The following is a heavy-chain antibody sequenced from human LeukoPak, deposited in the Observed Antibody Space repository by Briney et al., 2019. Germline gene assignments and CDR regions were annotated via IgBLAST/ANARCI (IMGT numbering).Heavy chain of an antibody. J-gene: IGHJ4*02. CDR1: GFSFSTYA. D-gene: IGHD5-12*01. V-gene: IGHV3-23*01. CDR2: ISGGGGST. Sequence: PGGSLRLSCATSGFSFSTYAMSWVRQTPGKGLEWVSGISGGGGSTYYADSVKGRFTISRDSSENTLYLQMNSLRAEDTAVYYCAKDRAGYSGARGFDYWGQGTLVTVSA. CDR3: AKDRAGYSGARGFDY.